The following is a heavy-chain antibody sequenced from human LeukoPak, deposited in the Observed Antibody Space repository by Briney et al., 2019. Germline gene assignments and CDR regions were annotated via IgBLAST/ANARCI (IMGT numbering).Heavy chain of an antibody. J-gene: IGHJ4*02. CDR2: ISAYNGNT. V-gene: IGHV1-18*01. CDR3: ARYYYGSGSYYYFDY. CDR1: GYTFTSYG. D-gene: IGHD3-10*01. Sequence: ASVKVSCKASGYTFTSYGISWVRQAPGQGLEWMGWISAYNGNTNYAQKLQGRVTMTTDTSTSTAYMELRSLRSNDTAVYYCARYYYGSGSYYYFDYWGQGTLVTVSS.